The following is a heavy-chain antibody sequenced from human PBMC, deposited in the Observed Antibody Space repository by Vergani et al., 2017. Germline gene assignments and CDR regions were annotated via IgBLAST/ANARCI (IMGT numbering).Heavy chain of an antibody. V-gene: IGHV4-59*12. D-gene: IGHD6-19*01. J-gene: IGHJ6*02. CDR3: ARDEDSSEGDGMDV. CDR1: GGSISSYY. Sequence: QLQLQESGPGLVKPSETLSLTCTVSGGSISSYYWSWIRQPPGKGLEWIGYIYHSGSTYYNPSLKSRVTISVDRSKNQFSLKLSSVTAADTAVYYCARDEDSSEGDGMDVWGQGTTVTVSS. CDR2: IYHSGST.